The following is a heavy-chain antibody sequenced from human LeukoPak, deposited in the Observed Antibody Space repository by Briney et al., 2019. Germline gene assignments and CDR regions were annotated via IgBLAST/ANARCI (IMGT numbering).Heavy chain of an antibody. Sequence: GGSLRLSCAASGFTVSSNYMSWVRQAPGKGLEWVSIIYSGGSTYYADSVKGQFTISRHNSKNTLYLQMNSLRAEDTAVYYCAREVGGSAFDIWGQGTMVTVSS. J-gene: IGHJ3*02. CDR3: AREVGGSAFDI. V-gene: IGHV3-53*04. CDR2: IYSGGST. D-gene: IGHD3-16*01. CDR1: GFTVSSNY.